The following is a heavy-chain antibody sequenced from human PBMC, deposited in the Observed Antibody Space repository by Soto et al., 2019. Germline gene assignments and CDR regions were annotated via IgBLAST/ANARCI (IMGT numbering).Heavy chain of an antibody. V-gene: IGHV1-69*13. Sequence: GASVKVSFKASGGTFSSYAISWVRQAPGQGLEWMGGIIPIFGTANYAQKFQGRVTITADESTSTAYMELSSLSSEDTAVYYCASPPIEYSSHPDACEIWGQGTRVTDS. CDR3: ASPPIEYSSHPDACEI. CDR1: GGTFSSYA. J-gene: IGHJ3*02. D-gene: IGHD6-6*01. CDR2: IIPIFGTA.